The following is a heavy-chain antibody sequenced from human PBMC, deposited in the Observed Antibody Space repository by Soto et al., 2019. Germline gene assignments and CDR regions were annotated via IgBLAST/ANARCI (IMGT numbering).Heavy chain of an antibody. D-gene: IGHD5-18*01. Sequence: DVQLVESGGGLVKPGGSLRLSCAASGFIFSDAWMSWVRQAPGKGLEWVGRIRANNAGGTTDYTAPVKGRFTVSRDDSKKTVYLEMNSLKPEDTAVYYCSADDSMQLWSTADHWGQGALVTVSS. CDR1: GFIFSDAW. CDR3: SADDSMQLWSTADH. CDR2: IRANNAGGTT. V-gene: IGHV3-15*01. J-gene: IGHJ4*01.